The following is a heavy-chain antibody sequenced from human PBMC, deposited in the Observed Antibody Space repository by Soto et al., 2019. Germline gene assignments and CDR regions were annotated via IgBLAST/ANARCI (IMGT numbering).Heavy chain of an antibody. J-gene: IGHJ5*02. CDR2: IYYSGST. D-gene: IGHD2-2*02. CDR1: GGSISSGYYY. Sequence: SETLSLTCSVSGGSISSGYYYWSWIRQPPGKGLEWIGSIYYSGSTYYNPSLKSRVTISVDTSKNQFSLKLSSVTAADTAVYYCARHPPAAISDWFDPWGQGTLVTASS. CDR3: ARHPPAAISDWFDP. V-gene: IGHV4-39*01.